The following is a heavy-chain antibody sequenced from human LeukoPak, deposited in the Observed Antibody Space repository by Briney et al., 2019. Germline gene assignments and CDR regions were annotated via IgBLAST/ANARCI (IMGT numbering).Heavy chain of an antibody. J-gene: IGHJ4*02. D-gene: IGHD4-17*01. CDR2: ITSSSSTI. V-gene: IGHV3-48*02. CDR3: ARDMYYGDYEIDY. CDR1: GFTFSSYN. Sequence: GGSLRLSCAASGFTFSSYNMNWGRQAPGKGLEWVSYITSSSSTIYYADSVKGRFTISRDNAKNSLYLQMNSLRDEDTAVYYCARDMYYGDYEIDYWGQGTLVTVSS.